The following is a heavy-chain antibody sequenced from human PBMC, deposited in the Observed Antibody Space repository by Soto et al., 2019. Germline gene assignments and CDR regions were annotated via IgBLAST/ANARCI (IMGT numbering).Heavy chain of an antibody. D-gene: IGHD2-2*01. CDR1: GGTFSSYA. Sequence: ASVKVSCKASGGTFSSYAISWVRQAPGQGLEWMGGIIPIFGTANYAQKFQGRVTITADESTSTAYMELSSLRSEDTAVYYCARDSSGGYCSSTSCYGLDYWGQGTLVTVSS. J-gene: IGHJ4*02. V-gene: IGHV1-69*13. CDR2: IIPIFGTA. CDR3: ARDSSGGYCSSTSCYGLDY.